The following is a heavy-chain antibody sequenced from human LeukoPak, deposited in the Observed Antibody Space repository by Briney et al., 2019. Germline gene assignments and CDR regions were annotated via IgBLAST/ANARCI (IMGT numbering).Heavy chain of an antibody. V-gene: IGHV3-30-3*01. CDR3: ARLPTFYYDRSHYHYDY. Sequence: PGRSLRLSCAASGFTFSSYAMHWVRQAPGKGLEWVAVISYDGSNKYYADSVKGRFTISRDNSKNTLYLQMNSLRAEDTAVYYCARLPTFYYDRSHYHYDYWGQGTLVTVSS. CDR2: ISYDGSNK. J-gene: IGHJ4*02. D-gene: IGHD3-22*01. CDR1: GFTFSSYA.